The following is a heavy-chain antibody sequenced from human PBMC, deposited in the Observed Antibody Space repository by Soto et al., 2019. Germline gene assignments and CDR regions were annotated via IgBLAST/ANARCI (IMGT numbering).Heavy chain of an antibody. Sequence: PGGSLRLSCAASGVSFSRHSMNWVRQAPGKGLEWVSCISGTGTFIYYSDSVKGRFTMSRDDAKSSLLLQMNSLTAEDTAVYYCARGSGTDTGDALDIWGPGTLVTVSS. J-gene: IGHJ3*02. CDR3: ARGSGTDTGDALDI. CDR2: ISGTGTFI. D-gene: IGHD2-21*02. CDR1: GVSFSRHS. V-gene: IGHV3-21*06.